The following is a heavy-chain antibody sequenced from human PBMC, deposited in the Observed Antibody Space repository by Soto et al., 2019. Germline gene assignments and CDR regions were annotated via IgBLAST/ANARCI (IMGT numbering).Heavy chain of an antibody. CDR3: ARVLTGSWNWFDP. V-gene: IGHV3-74*01. D-gene: IGHD6-13*01. J-gene: IGHJ5*02. CDR2: INSDGSRT. CDR1: GFTFSRYW. Sequence: EVQRVESGGGLVQPGESLRLSCAASGFTFSRYWMHWVRQAPGKGLVWVSRINSDGSRTNYAESVKGRFTVSRDKAKNTPYLQMNRLRAEDTAVYYCARVLTGSWNWFDPWGQGTLVTVSS.